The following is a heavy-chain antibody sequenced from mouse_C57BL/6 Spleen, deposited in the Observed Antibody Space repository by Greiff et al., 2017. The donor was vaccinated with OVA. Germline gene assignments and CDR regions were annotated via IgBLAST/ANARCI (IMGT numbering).Heavy chain of an antibody. CDR3: AKEEFIDG. Sequence: QVQLQQPGAELVKPGASVKLSCKASGYTFTSYWMQWVKQRPGQGLEWIGEIDPSDSYTNYNQKFKGKATLTVGTSSSTAYMQLSSLTSEDSGVYCGAKEEFIDGWGEGTTLAVSS. V-gene: IGHV1-50*01. D-gene: IGHD1-1*01. J-gene: IGHJ2*01. CDR2: IDPSDSYT. CDR1: GYTFTSYW.